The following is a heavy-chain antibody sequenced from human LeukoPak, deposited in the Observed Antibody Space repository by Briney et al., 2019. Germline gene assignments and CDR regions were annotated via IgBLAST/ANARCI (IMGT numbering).Heavy chain of an antibody. CDR2: INQDGSEK. D-gene: IGHD1-26*01. CDR1: GFIFSSYW. CDR3: ARSGGSGTLGAFDF. Sequence: GGSLRLSCAASGFIFSSYWMSWVRQAPGKGLEWVANINQDGSEKYYVDSVKGRFTISRDNAKNSLYLQMNSLRAEDTAVYYCARSGGSGTLGAFDFWGQGTMVTVSS. J-gene: IGHJ3*01. V-gene: IGHV3-7*01.